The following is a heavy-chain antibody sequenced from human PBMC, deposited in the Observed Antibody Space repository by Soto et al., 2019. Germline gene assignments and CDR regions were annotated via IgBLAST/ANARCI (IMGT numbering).Heavy chain of an antibody. CDR3: ARDNGVGGAAGPFAI. D-gene: IGHD1-26*01. CDR1: GYTFTSYG. J-gene: IGHJ3*02. CDR2: ISAYNGNT. Sequence: QVQLVQSGAEVKKSGASVKVSCKASGYTFTSYGITWVRQAPGQGLEWMGWISAYNGNTNSAQNFQGRVTMTTDTSTNTGYMELKSLRSDDTAVYYCARDNGVGGAAGPFAIWGQGTMVTVSS. V-gene: IGHV1-18*04.